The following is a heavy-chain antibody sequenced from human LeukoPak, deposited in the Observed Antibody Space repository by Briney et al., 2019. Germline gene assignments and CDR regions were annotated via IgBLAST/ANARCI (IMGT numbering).Heavy chain of an antibody. J-gene: IGHJ4*02. CDR2: ISTYNGNT. CDR3: ARGTTVTSDY. Sequence: ASVKVSCKASGYTFTSYGITWVRQAPGQGLEWMGWISTYNGNTNYAQRLQGRVTMTTDTSTSTAYMVLRSLRSDDTAVYYCARGTTVTSDYWGQGTLVTVSS. CDR1: GYTFTSYG. V-gene: IGHV1-18*01. D-gene: IGHD4-17*01.